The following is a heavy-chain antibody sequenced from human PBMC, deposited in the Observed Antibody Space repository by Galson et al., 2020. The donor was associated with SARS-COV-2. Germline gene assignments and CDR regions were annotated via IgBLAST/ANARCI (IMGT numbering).Heavy chain of an antibody. Sequence: SETLSLTCGVYGESLSAYYWSWIRQPPEKGLEWIGEINHSGSRKYNPSLKSRVTMSVDTSKNQFSLRLNSVTAADTAVYYCAILEAPMVDNWGQGALVTVSS. J-gene: IGHJ4*02. V-gene: IGHV4-34*01. CDR3: AILEAPMVDN. CDR2: INHSGSR. D-gene: IGHD3-10*01. CDR1: GESLSAYY.